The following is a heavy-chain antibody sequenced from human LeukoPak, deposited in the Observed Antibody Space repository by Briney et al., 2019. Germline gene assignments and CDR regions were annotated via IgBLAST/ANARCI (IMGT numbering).Heavy chain of an antibody. D-gene: IGHD3-22*01. Sequence: ASVKVSCKASGYNFAGYHIHWVRQAPGQGLEWMGWTNPNSGGSNYAQKFQGRVTMTRDTSISTAYMELSRLRSDDTAVYYCARDRVVTTNYYNMDVWGQGTTVTISS. CDR3: ARDRVVTTNYYNMDV. CDR2: TNPNSGGS. J-gene: IGHJ6*02. CDR1: GYNFAGYH. V-gene: IGHV1-2*02.